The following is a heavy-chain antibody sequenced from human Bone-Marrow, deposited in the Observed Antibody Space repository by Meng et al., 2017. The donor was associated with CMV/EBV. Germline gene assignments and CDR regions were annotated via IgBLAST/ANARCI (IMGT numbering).Heavy chain of an antibody. Sequence: ASVKVSCKASGYTFTGYYMHWVRQAPGQGLEWMGWINPNSGGTNYAQKFQGRVTMTRDTSISTAYMELNRLRSDDTAVYYCARDAVVPAATKTNWFDPWGQGTLVTVSS. D-gene: IGHD2-2*01. CDR2: INPNSGGT. J-gene: IGHJ5*02. CDR3: ARDAVVPAATKTNWFDP. CDR1: GYTFTGYY. V-gene: IGHV1-2*02.